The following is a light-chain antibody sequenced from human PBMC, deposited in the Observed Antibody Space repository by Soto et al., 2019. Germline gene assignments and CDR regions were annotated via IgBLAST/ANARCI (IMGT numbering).Light chain of an antibody. J-gene: IGKJ1*01. V-gene: IGKV3-11*01. CDR3: QQRLNWPPG. CDR1: GSIGRS. Sequence: IVFTQSPFSLSLSPGERATLPCRASGSIGRSLAWYQQRPGQAPRLFIYDASNRATGIPARFSGSGSGTDFTLTISDLEPADFGLYYCQQRLNWPPGFGQGTKVDI. CDR2: DAS.